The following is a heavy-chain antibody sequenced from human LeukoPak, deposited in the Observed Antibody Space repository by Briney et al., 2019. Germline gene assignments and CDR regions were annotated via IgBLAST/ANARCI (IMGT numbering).Heavy chain of an antibody. CDR3: ARTSGISADFDY. CDR2: IYYSGSN. Sequence: SETLSLTCTVSGGSISSYYWSWIRQPPAKGLEWIGYIYYSGSNNYNPSLKSQVTISVDTSKNQFSLKLSSVTAADTAVYYCARTSGISADFDYWGQGTLVTVSS. CDR1: GGSISSYY. V-gene: IGHV4-59*01. J-gene: IGHJ4*02. D-gene: IGHD6-13*01.